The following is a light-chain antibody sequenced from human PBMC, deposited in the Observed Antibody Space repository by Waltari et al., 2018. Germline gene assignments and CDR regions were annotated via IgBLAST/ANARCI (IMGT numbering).Light chain of an antibody. CDR2: SSN. V-gene: IGLV1-44*01. Sequence: QSVLTQPPSASGTPGQRVTISCSGSSSNLGGNTVTWYQQPPGTAPKLLIYSSNQRPSGVPDRFSGSKSGTSASLAISGLQSEDEAHYYCAAWDDSLNGHVVFGGGTKLTVL. J-gene: IGLJ2*01. CDR3: AAWDDSLNGHVV. CDR1: SSNLGGNT.